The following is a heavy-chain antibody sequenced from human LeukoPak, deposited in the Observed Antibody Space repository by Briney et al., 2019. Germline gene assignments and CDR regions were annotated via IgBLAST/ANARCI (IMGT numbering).Heavy chain of an antibody. CDR1: GGSISRYF. V-gene: IGHV4-59*01. CDR3: ARVSPIPYSSSWYNLFFDY. CDR2: IYDSGST. D-gene: IGHD6-13*01. J-gene: IGHJ4*02. Sequence: SETLSLTCTVSGGSISRYFWSWIRQPPGKGLEWVGYIYDSGSTNYNPSLKSRVTISVDTSKNLFSLKLSSVTAADTAVYFCARVSPIPYSSSWYNLFFDYWGQGALVTVSS.